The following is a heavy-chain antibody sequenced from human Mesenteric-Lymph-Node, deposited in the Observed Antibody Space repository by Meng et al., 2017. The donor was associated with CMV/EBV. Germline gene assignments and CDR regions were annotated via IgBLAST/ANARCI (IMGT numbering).Heavy chain of an antibody. J-gene: IGHJ4*02. CDR1: GGSITNYY. CDR2: IYYSGST. CDR3: TRAPSAMESDY. Sequence: SETLSLTCTVSGGSITNYYWSWIRQPPGKGPEWIGYIYYSGSTYYNPSLRSRVTISVDTSKNQFSLKVSSVTPTDTAVYCCTRAPSAMESDYWGQGTLVTVSS. D-gene: IGHD1-1*01. V-gene: IGHV4-59*01.